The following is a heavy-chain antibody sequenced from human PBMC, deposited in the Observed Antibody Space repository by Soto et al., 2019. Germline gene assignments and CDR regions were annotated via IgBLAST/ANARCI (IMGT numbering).Heavy chain of an antibody. Sequence: GGSLRLSCAASGLTFSSYAMSWVRQAPGKGLEWVSAISGSGGSTYYADSVKGRFTISRDNSKNTLYLQMNSLRAEDTAVYYCAKGAYCSGGSCYPGDAFDIWGQGTMVTVSS. J-gene: IGHJ3*02. CDR3: AKGAYCSGGSCYPGDAFDI. V-gene: IGHV3-23*01. CDR2: ISGSGGST. CDR1: GLTFSSYA. D-gene: IGHD2-15*01.